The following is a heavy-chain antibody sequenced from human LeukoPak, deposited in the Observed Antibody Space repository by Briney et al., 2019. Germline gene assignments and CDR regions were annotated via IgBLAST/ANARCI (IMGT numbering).Heavy chain of an antibody. CDR1: GGSFSGYY. J-gene: IGHJ6*03. D-gene: IGHD3-10*01. CDR2: INHSGSA. V-gene: IGHV4-34*01. CDR3: ARLLWFGETHYYMDV. Sequence: PSETLSLTYAVYGGSFSGYYWSWIRQPPGKGLEWIGEINHSGSANYNPSLKSRVTISIDTSKNQFSLKLNSVTAADTAVYFCARLLWFGETHYYMDVWGKGTTVTISS.